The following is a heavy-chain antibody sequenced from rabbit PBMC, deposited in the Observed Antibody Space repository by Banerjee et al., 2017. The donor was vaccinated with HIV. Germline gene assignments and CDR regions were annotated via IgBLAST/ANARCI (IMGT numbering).Heavy chain of an antibody. CDR3: AKDYAVGGDDYYLDL. V-gene: IGHV1S40*01. D-gene: IGHD2-1*01. J-gene: IGHJ4*01. CDR2: IYGGGSGST. CDR1: GFSFSSYYY. Sequence: QQLVESGGDLVKPGASLTLTCKASGFSFSSYYYMCWVRQAPGKGLEWIACIYGGGSGSTYYASWAKGRFTISKPSSTTVTLQMTSLTAADTATYFCAKDYAVGGDDYYLDLWGPGTLVTVS.